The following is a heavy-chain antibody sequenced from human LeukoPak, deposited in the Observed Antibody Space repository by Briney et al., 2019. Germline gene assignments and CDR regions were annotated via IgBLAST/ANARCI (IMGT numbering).Heavy chain of an antibody. J-gene: IGHJ4*02. CDR2: TYYSGST. CDR3: GRSGFGEASFDY. Sequence: PSETLSLTCTVSGGSISSFYWSWIRQPPGKGLEWIAYTYYSGSTNYNPSLKSRVTISVDTSKDQFSLKLSSVTAADTAVYYCGRSGFGEASFDYWGQGTLVTVSS. CDR1: GGSISSFY. V-gene: IGHV4-59*08. D-gene: IGHD3-10*01.